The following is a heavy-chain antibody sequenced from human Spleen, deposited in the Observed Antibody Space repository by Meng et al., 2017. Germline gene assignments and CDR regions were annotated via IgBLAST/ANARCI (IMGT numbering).Heavy chain of an antibody. CDR3: ARGDDIVSFDP. CDR2: IYHSGTT. D-gene: IGHD5/OR15-5a*01. J-gene: IGHJ5*02. Sequence: SETLSLTCTVSGGSISSGGFYWSWIRQRPGKGLEWIGFIYHSGTTYYSPSLKSRVAISVDTSENQFSLKLTSVTAADTAVYYCARGDDIVSFDPWGRGTLVTVSS. CDR1: GGSISSGGFY. V-gene: IGHV4-31*03.